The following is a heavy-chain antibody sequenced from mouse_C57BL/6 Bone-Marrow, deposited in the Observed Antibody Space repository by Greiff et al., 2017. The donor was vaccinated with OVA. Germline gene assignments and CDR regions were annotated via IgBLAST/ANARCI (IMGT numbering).Heavy chain of an antibody. CDR3: ARRDTTIVGDY. J-gene: IGHJ2*01. Sequence: EVQLQQSGPVLVKPGASVKMSCKASGYKFTDYYMNWVKQRPGQSLEWIGVINPYNGGTSYNQKFKGKATLTVDKSSSTAYMELNSLTSEDSAVYYCARRDTTIVGDYWGQGTTLTVSS. D-gene: IGHD1-1*01. CDR1: GYKFTDYY. CDR2: INPYNGGT. V-gene: IGHV1-19*01.